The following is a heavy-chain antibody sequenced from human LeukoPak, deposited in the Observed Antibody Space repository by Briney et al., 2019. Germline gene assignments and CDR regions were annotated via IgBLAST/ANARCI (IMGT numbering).Heavy chain of an antibody. J-gene: IGHJ6*03. Sequence: PSQTLSLTCTVSGGSISSANYYWSWIRQPAGKGLEWIGRIYTSGSTNYNPSLKSRVTISIDTSKNQFSLKLNSVTAADTAVYYCARENCSGGSCYSIYYYYYMDVWGKGTTVTVSS. CDR2: IYTSGST. V-gene: IGHV4-61*02. CDR3: ARENCSGGSCYSIYYYYYMDV. CDR1: GGSISSANYY. D-gene: IGHD2-15*01.